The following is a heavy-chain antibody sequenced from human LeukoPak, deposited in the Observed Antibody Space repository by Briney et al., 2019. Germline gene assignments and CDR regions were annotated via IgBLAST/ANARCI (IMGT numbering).Heavy chain of an antibody. V-gene: IGHV4-34*01. CDR1: GGSFSGYY. D-gene: IGHD1-26*01. CDR3: ARATNYYYYMDV. J-gene: IGHJ6*03. CDR2: VNHSGST. Sequence: SETLSLTCAVYGGSFSGYYWSWIRQPPGKGLEWIGEVNHSGSTNYNPSLKSRVTISVDTSKNQFSLKLSSVTAADTAVYYCARATNYYYYMDVWGKGTTVTISS.